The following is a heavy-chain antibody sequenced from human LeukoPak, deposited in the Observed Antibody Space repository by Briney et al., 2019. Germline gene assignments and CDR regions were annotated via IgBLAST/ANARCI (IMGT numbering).Heavy chain of an antibody. J-gene: IGHJ4*02. Sequence: GGSLRLSCAASGFTFSRYGMHWVRQAPGKGLEWVSSTSNSGNNIYYPDSVKGRFTTSRDNAKSSLYLQMSSLRAEDTAVYYCARGSSWSYDYWGRGTLVTVSS. CDR3: ARGSSWSYDY. V-gene: IGHV3-21*06. CDR2: TSNSGNNI. CDR1: GFTFSRYG. D-gene: IGHD6-13*01.